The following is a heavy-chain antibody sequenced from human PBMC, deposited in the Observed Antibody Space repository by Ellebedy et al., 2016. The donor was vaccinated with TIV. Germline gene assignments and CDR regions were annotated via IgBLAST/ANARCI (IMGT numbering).Heavy chain of an antibody. Sequence: GESLKISCAGSGFTFSSYAMNWVRQAPGKGLEWVSYLTSRSDTIYYADSVEGRFTISRDNAKNSLYLEMNSLRDEDTALYYCAREERTSSNPDYWGQGTLVVVSS. CDR2: LTSRSDTI. V-gene: IGHV3-48*02. CDR3: AREERTSSNPDY. J-gene: IGHJ4*02. D-gene: IGHD2-2*01. CDR1: GFTFSSYA.